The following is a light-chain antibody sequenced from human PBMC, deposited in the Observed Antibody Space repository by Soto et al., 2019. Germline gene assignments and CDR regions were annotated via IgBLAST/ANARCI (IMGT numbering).Light chain of an antibody. Sequence: QSVLTQSPSASGTPGQRVTMSCSGSSSNIGSNYVSWYQQLPGTVPKLLIYSSNERPLGVPDRFSGSKSGTSASLAISRLQSEDEAHYYCAVWDDGLDACMFGSGTKLTVL. J-gene: IGLJ3*02. CDR1: SSNIGSNY. CDR2: SSN. CDR3: AVWDDGLDACM. V-gene: IGLV1-44*01.